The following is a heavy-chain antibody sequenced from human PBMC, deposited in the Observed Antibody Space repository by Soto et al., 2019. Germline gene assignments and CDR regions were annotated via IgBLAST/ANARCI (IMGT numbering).Heavy chain of an antibody. J-gene: IGHJ3*02. D-gene: IGHD2-2*02. CDR1: GFTFSSYW. Sequence: EVQLVESGGGLVQRGGSLRVYCAASGFTFSSYWMSWVRQAPGKGLEWVANIKQDGSEKYYVDSVKGRFTISRDNAKNSLYLQVNSLRAEDTAVYYCARGGHCSSTSCYTSRSAFDIWGQGTMVTVSS. V-gene: IGHV3-7*01. CDR3: ARGGHCSSTSCYTSRSAFDI. CDR2: IKQDGSEK.